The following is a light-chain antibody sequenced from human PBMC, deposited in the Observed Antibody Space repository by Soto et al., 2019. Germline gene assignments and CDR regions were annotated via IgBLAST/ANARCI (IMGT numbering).Light chain of an antibody. Sequence: DIEMTQSPLSLPVTPGEPASISCKSSQSLIHSNGYNYLDWYLQKPGQSPQLLIYMGSTRASGVPDRFSGSGSGTDFTLTISRVAAEDVGVYYCMQARQTPPVTFGQGTKLEIK. CDR2: MGS. CDR3: MQARQTPPVT. J-gene: IGKJ2*01. V-gene: IGKV2-28*01. CDR1: QSLIHSNGYNY.